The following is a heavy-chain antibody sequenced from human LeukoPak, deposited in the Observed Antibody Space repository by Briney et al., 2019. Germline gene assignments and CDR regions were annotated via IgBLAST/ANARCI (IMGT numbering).Heavy chain of an antibody. CDR2: ISYDGSNK. CDR1: GFTFSSYA. CDR3: ARVRSYRGSTYFDY. D-gene: IGHD1-26*01. Sequence: PGGSLRLSCAASGFTFSSYAMHWVRRAPGKGLEWVAVISYDGSNKYYADSVKGRFTISRDNSKNTLYLQMNSLRAEDTAVYYCARVRSYRGSTYFDYWGQGTLVTVSS. V-gene: IGHV3-30-3*01. J-gene: IGHJ4*02.